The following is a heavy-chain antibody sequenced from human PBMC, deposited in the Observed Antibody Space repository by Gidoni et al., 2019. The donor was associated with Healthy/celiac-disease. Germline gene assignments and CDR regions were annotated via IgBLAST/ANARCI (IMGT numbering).Heavy chain of an antibody. J-gene: IGHJ4*02. CDR1: EFTFSSYA. V-gene: IGHV3-23*01. D-gene: IGHD6-13*01. Sequence: AASEFTFSSYAMSWVRQAPGKGLEWVSAISGSGGSTYYADSVKGRFTISRDNSKNTLYLQMNSLRAEDTAVYYCAKDDDRVYVGWGQGTLVTVSS. CDR3: AKDDDRVYVG. CDR2: ISGSGGST.